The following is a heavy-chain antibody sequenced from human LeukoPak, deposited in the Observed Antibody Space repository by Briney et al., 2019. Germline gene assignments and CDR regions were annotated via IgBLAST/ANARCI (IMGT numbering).Heavy chain of an antibody. V-gene: IGHV3-20*04. Sequence: GGTLRLSCAASGFTFSGFAMSWVRQAPGKGLEWVSGINWNGGSTGYADSVKGRFTISRDNAKNSLYLQMNSLRAEDTALYYCVAGTLLDVWGKGTTVTVSS. CDR3: VAGTLLDV. J-gene: IGHJ6*04. CDR2: INWNGGST. CDR1: GFTFSGFA. D-gene: IGHD6-19*01.